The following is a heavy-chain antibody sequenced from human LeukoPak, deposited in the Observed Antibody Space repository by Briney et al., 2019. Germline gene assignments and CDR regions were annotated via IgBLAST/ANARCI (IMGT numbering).Heavy chain of an antibody. CDR2: IYYSGST. J-gene: IGHJ5*02. D-gene: IGHD1-26*01. V-gene: IGHV4-39*07. CDR1: GGSISSSSYY. Sequence: SETLSLTCTVSGGSISSSSYYWGWIRQPPGKGLEWIGSIYYSGSTYYNPSLKSRVTISVDTSKNQFSLKLSSVTAADTAVYYCARDRGALGMFEFDPWGQGTLVTVSS. CDR3: ARDRGALGMFEFDP.